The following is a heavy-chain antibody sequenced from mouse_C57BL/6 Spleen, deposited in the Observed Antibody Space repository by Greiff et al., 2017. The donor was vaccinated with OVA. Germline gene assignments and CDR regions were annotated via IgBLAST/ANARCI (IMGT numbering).Heavy chain of an antibody. Sequence: EVQGVESGPELVKPGASVKIPCKASGYTFTDYNMDWVKQSHGKSLEWIGDINPNNGGTIYNQKFKGKATLTVDKSSSTAYMELRSLTSEDTAVYYCASGQLGAWFAYWGQGTLVTVSA. V-gene: IGHV1-18*01. CDR3: ASGQLGAWFAY. D-gene: IGHD3-2*01. CDR1: GYTFTDYN. CDR2: INPNNGGT. J-gene: IGHJ3*01.